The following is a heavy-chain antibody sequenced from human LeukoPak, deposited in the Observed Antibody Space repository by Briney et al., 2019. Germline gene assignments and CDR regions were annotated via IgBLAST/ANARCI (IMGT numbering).Heavy chain of an antibody. D-gene: IGHD2-2*01. J-gene: IGHJ6*04. V-gene: IGHV3-21*01. CDR2: ISSSISYI. CDR1: GFTFSSYS. Sequence: PGGSLRLSCAASGFTFSSYSMNWVRQAPGKGLEWVSSISSSISYIYYADSVKGRFTISRDNAKNSLYLQMNSLRAEDTAVYYCARDIVVVPAASGLDVWGKGTTVTVSS. CDR3: ARDIVVVPAASGLDV.